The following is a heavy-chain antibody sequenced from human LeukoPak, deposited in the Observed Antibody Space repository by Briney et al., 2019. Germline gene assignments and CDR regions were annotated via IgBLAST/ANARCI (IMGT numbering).Heavy chain of an antibody. J-gene: IGHJ4*02. D-gene: IGHD3-22*01. CDR1: RFIFSNYA. CDR2: ISGSGGST. Sequence: PGGSLRLSCGASRFIFSNYAMTWVRQAPGKGLEWVSAISGSGGSTYYADSVKGRFTISRDNSKNTLYLQMNSLRAEDTAVYYCAKNHDSSLISAFDYWGQGTLVTVSS. V-gene: IGHV3-23*01. CDR3: AKNHDSSLISAFDY.